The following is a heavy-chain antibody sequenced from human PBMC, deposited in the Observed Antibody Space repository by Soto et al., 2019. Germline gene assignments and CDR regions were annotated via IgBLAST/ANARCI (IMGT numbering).Heavy chain of an antibody. Sequence: PSETLSLTCTVSGGSVSSGSYYWSWIRQPPGKGLEWIGYIYYSGSTNYNPSLKSRVTISVDTSKNQFSLKLSSVTAADTAVYYCARGRTYYGGNFFDYWGQGTLVTVSS. CDR3: ARGRTYYGGNFFDY. J-gene: IGHJ4*02. CDR1: GGSVSSGSYY. V-gene: IGHV4-61*01. D-gene: IGHD4-17*01. CDR2: IYYSGST.